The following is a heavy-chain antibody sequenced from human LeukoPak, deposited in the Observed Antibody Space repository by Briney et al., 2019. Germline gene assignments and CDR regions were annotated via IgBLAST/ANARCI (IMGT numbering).Heavy chain of an antibody. D-gene: IGHD2-21*01. Sequence: ASVKVSCKTSGYLFTGFYIHWVRQVPGQGLEWMGWMNPNSGDTKFAPKFQGRVAMTRVTSINTAYMEVTGLTPADTAIYYCAKRGDALSDWGQGTPVTVTS. CDR3: AKRGDALSD. CDR1: GYLFTGFY. J-gene: IGHJ4*02. V-gene: IGHV1-2*02. CDR2: MNPNSGDT.